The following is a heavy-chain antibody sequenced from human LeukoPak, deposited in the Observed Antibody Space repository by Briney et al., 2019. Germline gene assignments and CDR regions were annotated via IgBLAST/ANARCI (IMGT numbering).Heavy chain of an antibody. J-gene: IGHJ4*02. Sequence: ASVKVSCKASGYTFTSYGISWVRQAPGQGLEWMGWISAYNGNTNYAQKLQGRVTMTTDTSTSTAYMELRSLRSDDTAVYYCAREYDFWSGYPYFDYWGQGTLVTVSS. CDR2: ISAYNGNT. CDR1: GYTFTSYG. CDR3: AREYDFWSGYPYFDY. V-gene: IGHV1-18*01. D-gene: IGHD3-3*01.